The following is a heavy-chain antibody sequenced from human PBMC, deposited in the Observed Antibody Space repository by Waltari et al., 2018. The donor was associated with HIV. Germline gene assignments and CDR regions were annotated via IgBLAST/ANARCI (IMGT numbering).Heavy chain of an antibody. CDR1: GFTFSSTW. CDR3: AREETAMVPYFDY. D-gene: IGHD5-18*01. CDR2: IKQDGSEK. Sequence: EVQLVESGGGLVQPGGSLRLSCAASGFTFSSTWMSWVRQAPGKGREWVANIKQDGSEKYYVDSVKGRFTISRDNAKNSLYLQMNSLRAEDTAVYYCAREETAMVPYFDYWGQGTLVTVSS. V-gene: IGHV3-7*01. J-gene: IGHJ4*02.